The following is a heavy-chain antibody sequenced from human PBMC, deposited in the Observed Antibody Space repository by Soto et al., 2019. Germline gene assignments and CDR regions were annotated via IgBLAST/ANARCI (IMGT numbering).Heavy chain of an antibody. D-gene: IGHD3-9*01. J-gene: IGHJ5*02. CDR2: ISGSGGSI. Sequence: GGSLRLSCAASGFTFSSYAMSWIRQAPGKWLEWVSAISGSGGSIYYADSVKGRFTISRDNSKNTLYLQMNSLRAEDTAVYYCAKAGWYYFLTGYYRPHSRFAAWGQGXLVTVYS. V-gene: IGHV3-23*01. CDR3: AKAGWYYFLTGYYRPHSRFAA. CDR1: GFTFSSYA.